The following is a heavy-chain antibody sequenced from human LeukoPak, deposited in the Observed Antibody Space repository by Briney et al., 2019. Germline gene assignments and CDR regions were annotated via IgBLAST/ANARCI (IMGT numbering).Heavy chain of an antibody. J-gene: IGHJ6*03. CDR2: MYTSGAT. Sequence: KPSETLSLTCTVSGDSISNYYWSWIRQPAGKGLEWIGRMYTSGATNYNPSLKSRATMSVDTPKNQLSLRLSSVTAADRAVYYCAREGPAASTFFYYFMDVWGKGTTVTVSS. D-gene: IGHD2-2*01. CDR3: AREGPAASTFFYYFMDV. CDR1: GDSISNYY. V-gene: IGHV4-4*07.